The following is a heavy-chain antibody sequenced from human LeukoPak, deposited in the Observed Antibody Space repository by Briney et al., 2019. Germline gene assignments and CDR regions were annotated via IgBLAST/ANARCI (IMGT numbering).Heavy chain of an antibody. CDR1: PGSISSGGYY. D-gene: IGHD2-15*01. Sequence: SETLSLTCTVSPGSISSGGYYWSWIRQHPGKGLEWIGYIYCSGSTYYNPSLKSRVTISVDTSKNQFSLILSSVTAADTAVYYCARSGSTRSYSYYGMDVWGQGTTITVSS. V-gene: IGHV4-31*03. CDR3: ARSGSTRSYSYYGMDV. CDR2: IYCSGST. J-gene: IGHJ6*02.